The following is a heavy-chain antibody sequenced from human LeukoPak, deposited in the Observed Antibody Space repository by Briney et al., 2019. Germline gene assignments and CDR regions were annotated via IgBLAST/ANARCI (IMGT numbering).Heavy chain of an antibody. Sequence: SETLSLTCTVSGGSISSSSYYWGWIRQPPGKGLEWIATIYYSGSTYYNPSLKSRVTISVDTSKNQLSLKLSSVTAADAAVYYCARGAPTFPFDYWGQGTLVTVSS. CDR2: IYYSGST. D-gene: IGHD3-16*01. CDR3: ARGAPTFPFDY. CDR1: GGSISSSSYY. V-gene: IGHV4-39*01. J-gene: IGHJ4*02.